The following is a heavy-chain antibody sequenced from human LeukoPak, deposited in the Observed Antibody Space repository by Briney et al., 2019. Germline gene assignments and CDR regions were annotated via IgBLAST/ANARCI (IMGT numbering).Heavy chain of an antibody. J-gene: IGHJ3*02. V-gene: IGHV4-34*01. CDR3: ARDSYLDAFDI. CDR1: GGSFSGYY. D-gene: IGHD5-18*01. Sequence: PSETLSLTCAVYGGSFSGYYWSWIRQPLGKGLEWIGEINHSGSTNYNPSLKSRVTISVDTSKNQFSLKLSSVTAADTAVYYCARDSYLDAFDIWGQGTMVTVSS. CDR2: INHSGST.